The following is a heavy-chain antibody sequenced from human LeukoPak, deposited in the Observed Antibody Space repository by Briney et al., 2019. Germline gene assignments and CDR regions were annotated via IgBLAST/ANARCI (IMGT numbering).Heavy chain of an antibody. CDR2: INPNSGDA. D-gene: IGHD5-24*01. Sequence: ASVKVSCKASGYTFTDYCIHWVRQAPGQGLEWMGRINPNSGDANYAQKFQGRVAMTRDTSISTAYMELSRLRSDDTAVYYCARGDGYNIGYWGQGTLVAVSS. CDR3: ARGDGYNIGY. V-gene: IGHV1-2*06. CDR1: GYTFTDYC. J-gene: IGHJ4*02.